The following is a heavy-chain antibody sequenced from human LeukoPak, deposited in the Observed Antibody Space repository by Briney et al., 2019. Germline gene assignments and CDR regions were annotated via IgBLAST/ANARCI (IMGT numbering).Heavy chain of an antibody. V-gene: IGHV1-24*01. CDR2: FDPEDGET. D-gene: IGHD2-21*01. CDR3: ARDHSSYCGGDCYNAFDI. J-gene: IGHJ3*02. CDR1: GYTLTELS. Sequence: ASVKVSCKVSGYTLTELSMHWVRQAPGKGLEWMGGFDPEDGETIYAQKFQGRVTMTEDTSTDTAYMELSSLRSEDTAVYYCARDHSSYCGGDCYNAFDIWGQGTMVAVSS.